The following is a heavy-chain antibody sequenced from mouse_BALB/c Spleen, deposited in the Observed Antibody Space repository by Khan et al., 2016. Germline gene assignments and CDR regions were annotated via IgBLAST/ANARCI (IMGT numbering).Heavy chain of an antibody. CDR1: GFSLTTYG. Sequence: QVQLKESGPGLVPPSQSLSITCTVSGFSLTTYGVHWVRQSPGKALEWLGVIWSGGSTDYNAAFISRLSISRDTSKSQVFLKVSSLQAKDTAIYYGARTYDYDGGLDYWGQGTTLTVSS. CDR3: ARTYDYDGGLDY. D-gene: IGHD2-4*01. V-gene: IGHV2-2*02. CDR2: IWSGGST. J-gene: IGHJ2*01.